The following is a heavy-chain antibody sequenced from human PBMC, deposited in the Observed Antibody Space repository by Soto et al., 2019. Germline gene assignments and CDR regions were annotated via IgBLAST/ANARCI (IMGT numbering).Heavy chain of an antibody. Sequence: QVQLVQSGAEVKETGSSVKVSCKSSGYIFKNYAVTWLRQAPGQGLGWMGGIIPVFGTPDYSQKSPGRVTIIADESTSTVYMELRRLTSEVTAVYYCSRHLYDYVWGIYRHWGQVPLVTVSS. CDR1: GYIFKNYA. D-gene: IGHD3-16*02. V-gene: IGHV1-69*01. J-gene: IGHJ4*02. CDR3: SRHLYDYVWGIYRH. CDR2: IIPVFGTP.